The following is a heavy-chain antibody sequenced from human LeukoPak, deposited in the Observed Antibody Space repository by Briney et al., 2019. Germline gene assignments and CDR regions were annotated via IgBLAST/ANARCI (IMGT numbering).Heavy chain of an antibody. CDR1: GSTFSNYW. CDR2: INTDGSDT. CDR3: ARRGEDGFGYRY. J-gene: IGHJ4*02. Sequence: GGSLRLSCVVSGSTFSNYWMHWVRQAPGKGLVWVSRINTDGSDTSYVDSAGGRFTVSRDNAKNTLYLQMNSLRSEDTAAYYCARRGEDGFGYRYWGQGTLVTVSP. V-gene: IGHV3-74*01. D-gene: IGHD5-12*01.